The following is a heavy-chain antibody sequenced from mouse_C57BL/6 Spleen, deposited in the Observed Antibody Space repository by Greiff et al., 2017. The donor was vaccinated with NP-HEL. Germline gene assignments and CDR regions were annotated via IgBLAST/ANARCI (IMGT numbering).Heavy chain of an antibody. D-gene: IGHD1-1*01. CDR1: GYTFTSYW. J-gene: IGHJ4*01. CDR2: IDPSDSET. V-gene: IGHV1-52*01. CDR3: AREIYYYGSTPFAMDY. Sequence: QVQLQQPGAELVRPGSSVKLSCKASGYTFTSYWMHWVKQRPIQGLEWIGNIDPSDSETHYNQKFKDKATLTVDKSSSTAYMQLSSLTSEDSAVYYCAREIYYYGSTPFAMDYWGQGTSVTVSS.